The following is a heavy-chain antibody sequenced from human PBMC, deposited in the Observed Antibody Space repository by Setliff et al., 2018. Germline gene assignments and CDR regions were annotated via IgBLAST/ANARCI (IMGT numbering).Heavy chain of an antibody. CDR2: IYYSGST. D-gene: IGHD3-10*01. CDR3: ASKNGSGSYYLFDY. Sequence: KTSETLSLTCTVSGGSISSSSYYWGWIRQPPGKGLEWIGNIYYSGSTFYNPSLKSRFTISVDTSKNQFSLKLSSVTAADTAVYYCASKNGSGSYYLFDYWGQGTLVTVSS. J-gene: IGHJ4*02. V-gene: IGHV4-39*07. CDR1: GGSISSSSYY.